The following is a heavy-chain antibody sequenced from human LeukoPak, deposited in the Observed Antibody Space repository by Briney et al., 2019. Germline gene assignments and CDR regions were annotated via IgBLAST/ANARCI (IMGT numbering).Heavy chain of an antibody. J-gene: IGHJ4*02. V-gene: IGHV4-38-2*02. D-gene: IGHD6-13*01. Sequence: PSETLSLTCTVSGYSISSGYYWGWIRQPPGKGLEWIGSIYHSGSTYYNPSLKSRATISVDTSKNQFSLKLSSVTAADTAVYYCAKGSSNWLLRYYFDYWGQGTLVTVSS. CDR2: IYHSGST. CDR3: AKGSSNWLLRYYFDY. CDR1: GYSISSGYY.